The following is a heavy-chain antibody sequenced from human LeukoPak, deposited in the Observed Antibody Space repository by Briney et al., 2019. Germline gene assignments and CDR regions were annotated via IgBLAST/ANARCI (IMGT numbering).Heavy chain of an antibody. V-gene: IGHV4-34*01. CDR1: GGSFSGYY. CDR2: NNHSGST. J-gene: IGHJ4*02. Sequence: PSETLSLTCAVYGGSFSGYYWSWIRQPPGKGLEWIGENNHSGSTNYNPSLKSRVTISVDTSKNQFSLKLSSVTAADTAVYYCARGLGLAATGNLYFFDYWGQGTLVTVSS. D-gene: IGHD6-13*01. CDR3: ARGLGLAATGNLYFFDY.